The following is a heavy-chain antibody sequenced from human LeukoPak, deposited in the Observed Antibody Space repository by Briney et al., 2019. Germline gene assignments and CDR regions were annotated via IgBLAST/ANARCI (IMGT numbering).Heavy chain of an antibody. CDR1: GGSISSYY. J-gene: IGHJ5*02. CDR2: INHSGNT. Sequence: SETLSLTCTVSGGSISSYYWSWIRQPPGKGLEWIGEINHSGNTNYNPSLKSRVTISVDTSKNQFSLKLSSVTAADTAVYYCARGRGRRQLERHKGSFDPWGQGTLVTVSS. D-gene: IGHD1-1*01. CDR3: ARGRGRRQLERHKGSFDP. V-gene: IGHV4-34*01.